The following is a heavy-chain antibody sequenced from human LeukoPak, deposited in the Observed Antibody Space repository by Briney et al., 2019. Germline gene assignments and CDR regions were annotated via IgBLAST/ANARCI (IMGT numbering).Heavy chain of an antibody. J-gene: IGHJ4*02. CDR1: GFTFSSYA. Sequence: GGSLRLSCAASGFTFSSYAMHWVRQAPGKGREYVSAISSNGGSTYYADSVKGRFTISRDNSKNTLYLQMSSLRAEDTAVYYCVKGVIMITFGGVTLGDYWGQGTLVTVSS. CDR2: ISSNGGST. V-gene: IGHV3-64D*06. CDR3: VKGVIMITFGGVTLGDY. D-gene: IGHD3-16*01.